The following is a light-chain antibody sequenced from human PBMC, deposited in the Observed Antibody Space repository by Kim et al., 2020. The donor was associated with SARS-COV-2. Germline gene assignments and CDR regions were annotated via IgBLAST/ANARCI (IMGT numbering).Light chain of an antibody. CDR3: QVWDTTSDHVV. V-gene: IGLV3-21*03. CDR1: NVGSKS. J-gene: IGLJ2*01. CDR2: ADS. Sequence: GKGEKNTGTRRNVGSKSGHGYQQRPGQARVLVVYADSDRTSGIPERFAGSNSENTATLTISRVEVGDEADYYCQVWDTTSDHVVFGGGTQLTVL.